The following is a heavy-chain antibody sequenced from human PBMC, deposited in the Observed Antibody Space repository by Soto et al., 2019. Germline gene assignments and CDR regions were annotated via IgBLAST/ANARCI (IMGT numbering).Heavy chain of an antibody. J-gene: IGHJ6*02. V-gene: IGHV3-15*07. CDR2: IKSKTDGGTT. D-gene: IGHD3-3*01. CDR3: TTEPPREGYDFWSGYPGPYYYYGMDV. CDR1: GFTFSNAW. Sequence: GGSLRLSCAASGFTFSNAWMNWVRQAPGKGLEWVGRIKSKTDGGTTDYAAPVKGRFTISRDDSKNTLYLQMNSLKTEDTAVYYCTTEPPREGYDFWSGYPGPYYYYGMDVWGQGTTVTVSS.